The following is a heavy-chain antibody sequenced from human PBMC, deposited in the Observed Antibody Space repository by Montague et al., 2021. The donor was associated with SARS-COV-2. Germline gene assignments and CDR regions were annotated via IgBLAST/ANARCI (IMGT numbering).Heavy chain of an antibody. CDR2: IYYGGST. D-gene: IGHD3-16*01. CDR1: GXSISSYY. Sequence: SETLSLTCTVSGXSISSYYWSWIRQPPGRRLEWIGYIYYGGSTNYNPSLKSRVTISLDTSKNQFSLKLSSVTAADTAVYYCARVYYDYFWGSYVSTYFDYWGQGTLVTVSS. CDR3: ARVYYDYFWGSYVSTYFDY. J-gene: IGHJ4*02. V-gene: IGHV4-59*01.